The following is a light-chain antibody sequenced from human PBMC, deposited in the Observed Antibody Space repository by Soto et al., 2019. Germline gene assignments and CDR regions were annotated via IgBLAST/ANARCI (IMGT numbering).Light chain of an antibody. CDR2: DAS. CDR1: QGISSA. J-gene: IGKJ4*01. CDR3: QQFYSDTLT. V-gene: IGKV1-13*02. Sequence: AIPLTQSPSSLSASVGDRVTVTCRASQGISSALAWYQQEPGKAPKLLIYDASSLQSGVPSRFSGSGSGTDFTLTISSLRPEDSATYYCQQFYSDTLTFGGGTKVEIK.